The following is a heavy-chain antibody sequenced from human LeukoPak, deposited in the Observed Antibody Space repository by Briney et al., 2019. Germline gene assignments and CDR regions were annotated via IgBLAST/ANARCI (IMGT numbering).Heavy chain of an antibody. J-gene: IGHJ5*02. V-gene: IGHV3-74*01. CDR3: ARVVLSGAYQIDL. CDR2: ISGDGSTT. Sequence: GGSLRLSCAASGFTFDDYAMHWVRQAPGKGLEWVSLISGDGSTTTYADSVKGRFTISRDNAKSTLYLQVNSLRVEDAAVYYCARVVLSGAYQIDLWGQGTLVTVSS. D-gene: IGHD2/OR15-2a*01. CDR1: GFTFDDYA.